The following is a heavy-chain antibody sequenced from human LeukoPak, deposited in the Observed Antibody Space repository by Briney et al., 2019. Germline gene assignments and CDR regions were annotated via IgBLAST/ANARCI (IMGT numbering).Heavy chain of an antibody. CDR3: AKAAPTYYYDSSGYYPGDY. CDR2: ISYGGSNK. Sequence: PGRSLRLSCAASGFTFSSYGMHWVRQAPGKGLEWVAVISYGGSNKYYADSVKGRFTISRDNSKNTLYLQMNSLRAEDTAVYYCAKAAPTYYYDSSGYYPGDYWGQGTLVTVSS. V-gene: IGHV3-30*18. D-gene: IGHD3-22*01. CDR1: GFTFSSYG. J-gene: IGHJ4*02.